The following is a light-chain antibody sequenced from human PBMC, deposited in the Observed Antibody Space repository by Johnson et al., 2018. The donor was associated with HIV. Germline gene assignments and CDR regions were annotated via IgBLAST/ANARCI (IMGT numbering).Light chain of an antibody. J-gene: IGLJ1*01. CDR2: DNN. CDR3: GTWDSSLSAYV. CDR1: SSNMGNNY. Sequence: QSVLTQPPSVSAAPRQRVTISCSGNSSNMGNNYVSWYQQVPGTAPKLLIYDNNKRPSGIPGRFSGSKSGTSATLGITGLQTGDEADYYCGTWDSSLSAYVFGTWTKVTVL. V-gene: IGLV1-51*01.